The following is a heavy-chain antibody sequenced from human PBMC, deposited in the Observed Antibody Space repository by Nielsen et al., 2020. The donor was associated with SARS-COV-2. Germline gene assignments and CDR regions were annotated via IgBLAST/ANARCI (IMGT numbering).Heavy chain of an antibody. Sequence: GESLKISCAVSGFTVSSNYMSWVRQAPGKGLEWVSAISGSGGSTYYADSVKGRFTISRDNSKNTLYLQMNSLRAEDTAVYYCASEYSSSSPPPDAFDIWGQGTMVTVSS. CDR2: ISGSGGST. CDR1: GFTVSSNY. J-gene: IGHJ3*02. V-gene: IGHV3-23*01. CDR3: ASEYSSSSPPPDAFDI. D-gene: IGHD6-6*01.